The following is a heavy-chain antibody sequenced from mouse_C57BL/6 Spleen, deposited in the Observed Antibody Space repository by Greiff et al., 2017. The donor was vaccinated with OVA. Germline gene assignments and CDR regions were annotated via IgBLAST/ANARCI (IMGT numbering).Heavy chain of an antibody. CDR2: IYTGDGDI. Sequence: VKLQQSGAELVQPGASVKISCKASGFAFSSYWMNWVQQRPGKGLEWIGQIYTGDGDINYNGKFKGKATLTADKSSSTAYMQHSSLTTEDAAVYFYARSVITTVVAKHWGQGTTLTVSS. V-gene: IGHV1-80*01. J-gene: IGHJ2*01. CDR3: ARSVITTVVAKH. CDR1: GFAFSSYW. D-gene: IGHD1-1*01.